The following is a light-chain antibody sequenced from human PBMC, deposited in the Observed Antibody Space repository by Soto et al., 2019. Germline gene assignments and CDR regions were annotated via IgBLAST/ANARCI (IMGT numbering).Light chain of an antibody. Sequence: DIQMTQSPSSVSASVVDRVTITCRASQGISSSLAWYQQKPEKAPKLVIYDASSLQSGVPSRFSGSGSGTDFTLTISSLQPEDFATYYCQQANSFPLTFGGGTKVDIK. CDR3: QQANSFPLT. CDR1: QGISSS. CDR2: DAS. V-gene: IGKV1-12*01. J-gene: IGKJ4*01.